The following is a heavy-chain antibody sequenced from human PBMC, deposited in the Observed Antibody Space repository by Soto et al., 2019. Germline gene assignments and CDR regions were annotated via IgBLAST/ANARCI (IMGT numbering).Heavy chain of an antibody. CDR3: AGSPTYYYGSGSYFY. CDR2: IYHSGST. V-gene: IGHV4-4*02. D-gene: IGHD3-10*01. Sequence: SETLSLTCAVSSGSISSSNWWSWVRQPPGKGLEWIGEIYHSGSTNYNPSLKSRVTISVDKSKNQFSLKLSSVTAADTAVYYCAGSPTYYYGSGSYFYWGQGTLVTVSS. J-gene: IGHJ4*02. CDR1: SGSISSSNW.